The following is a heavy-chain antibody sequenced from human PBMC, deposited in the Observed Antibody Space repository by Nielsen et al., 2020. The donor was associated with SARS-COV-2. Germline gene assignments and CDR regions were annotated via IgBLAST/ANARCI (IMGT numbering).Heavy chain of an antibody. CDR3: ARTGDYYGSGLHDY. V-gene: IGHV4-34*01. D-gene: IGHD3-10*01. CDR2: INHSGST. J-gene: IGHJ4*02. CDR1: GGSFSGYY. Sequence: GSLRLSCAVYGGSFSGYYWSWIRQPPGKGLEWIGEINHSGSTNYNPSLKSRVTISVDTSKNQFSLKLSSVTAADTAVYYCARTGDYYGSGLHDYWGQGTLVTVSS.